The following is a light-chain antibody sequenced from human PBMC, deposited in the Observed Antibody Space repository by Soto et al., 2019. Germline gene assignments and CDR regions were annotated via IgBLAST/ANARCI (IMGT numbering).Light chain of an antibody. CDR3: LQDYRYPPWT. CDR1: QSVSSNY. Sequence: EIVLTQSPGTLSLSPGERATLSCRASQSVSSNYLAWYQQKPGQAPKVLIYRASIRATGIPDRFTGSGSGTDFTLTISRLEPEDFAVYYCLQDYRYPPWTFGQGTKVEIK. V-gene: IGKV3-20*01. CDR2: RAS. J-gene: IGKJ1*01.